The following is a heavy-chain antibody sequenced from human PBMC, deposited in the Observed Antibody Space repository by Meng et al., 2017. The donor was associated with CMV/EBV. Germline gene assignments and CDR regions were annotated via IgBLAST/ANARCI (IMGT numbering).Heavy chain of an antibody. V-gene: IGHV1-18*01. Sequence: QVQVVQFGVEVKEPGASVKASCKASGYTFTGYGISWVRQAPGQGLEWMGWISVYNGHTNFAQNLQGRVTMTTDTSTSTAYVELRCLRSDDTAIYYCARGVPLGIIYSFDYWGRGTLVTVSS. CDR3: ARGVPLGIIYSFDY. D-gene: IGHD2-21*01. CDR2: ISVYNGHT. CDR1: GYTFTGYG. J-gene: IGHJ4*01.